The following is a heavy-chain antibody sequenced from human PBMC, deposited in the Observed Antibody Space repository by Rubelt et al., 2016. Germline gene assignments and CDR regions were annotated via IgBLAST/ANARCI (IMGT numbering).Heavy chain of an antibody. Sequence: QITLKESGPTLVRPTQTLTLTCTFSGFSLSTSGMCVSWIRQPPGKALEWLERIDWDDDKYYSTSLKTRLTISKDTSKNLVVLTITNMDPVDTATYYCVRSVGDLNGSYYDYGMDVWGQGTTVTVAS. D-gene: IGHD4-17*01. J-gene: IGHJ6*02. CDR2: IDWDDDK. CDR3: VRSVGDLNGSYYDYGMDV. V-gene: IGHV2-70*15. CDR1: GFSLSTSGMC.